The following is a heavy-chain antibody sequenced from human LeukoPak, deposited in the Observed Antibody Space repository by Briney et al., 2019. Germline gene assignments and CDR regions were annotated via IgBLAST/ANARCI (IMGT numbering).Heavy chain of an antibody. J-gene: IGHJ4*02. CDR2: ISGSGGST. V-gene: IGHV3-23*01. CDR3: AKVGGSSWLDELFFVDY. CDR1: GFTFSSYA. Sequence: GGSLRLSCAASGFTFSSYAMSWVRQAPGKGLEWVSAISGSGGSTYYADSVKGRFTISRDNSKNTLYLQMNSLRAEDTAVYYCAKVGGSSWLDELFFVDYWGQGTLVTVSS. D-gene: IGHD6-13*01.